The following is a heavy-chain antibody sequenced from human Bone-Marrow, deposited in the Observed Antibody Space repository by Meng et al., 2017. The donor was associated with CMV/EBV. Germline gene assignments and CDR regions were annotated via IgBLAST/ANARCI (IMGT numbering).Heavy chain of an antibody. CDR1: GYTFTSYE. J-gene: IGHJ1*01. D-gene: IGHD1-26*01. CDR2: MNPNNGNT. Sequence: KASGYTFTSYEINWVRQATGQGLEWMGWMNPNNGNTGYAQKFQGRVTITRNTSISTAYMELSSLRSEDTAVYYCARESSGAASVYFQHWGQGTLVTVSS. CDR3: ARESSGAASVYFQH. V-gene: IGHV1-8*03.